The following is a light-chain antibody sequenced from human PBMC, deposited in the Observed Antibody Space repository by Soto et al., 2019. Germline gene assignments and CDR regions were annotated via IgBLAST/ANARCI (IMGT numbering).Light chain of an antibody. CDR2: YDS. CDR3: QVWDSSSDGVV. V-gene: IGLV3-21*04. Sequence: SYELTQPPSVSVATGKTARITCGGNNIGSKSVHWYQQKPGQAPVLVIYYDSDRPSGIPERFSGSNSGNTATLTISRVEAGDEADYYCQVWDSSSDGVVFGGGTKLTVL. CDR1: NIGSKS. J-gene: IGLJ2*01.